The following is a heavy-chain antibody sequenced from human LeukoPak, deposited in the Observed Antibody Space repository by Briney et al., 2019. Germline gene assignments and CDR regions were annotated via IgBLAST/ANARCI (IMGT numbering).Heavy chain of an antibody. D-gene: IGHD1-26*01. V-gene: IGHV7-4-1*02. CDR3: ARTGGGSYHLHGPAYYYGMDV. J-gene: IGHJ6*02. CDR1: GYTFTSYA. CDR2: INTNTGNP. Sequence: ASVKVSCKASGYTFTSYAMNWVRQAPGQGLEWMGWINTNTGNPTYAQGFTGRFVFSLDTSVSTAYLQISSLKADDTAVYYCARTGGGSYHLHGPAYYYGMDVWGQGTTVTVSS.